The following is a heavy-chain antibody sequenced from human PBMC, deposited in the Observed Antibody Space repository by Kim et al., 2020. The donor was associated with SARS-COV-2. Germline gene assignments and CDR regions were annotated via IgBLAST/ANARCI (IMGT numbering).Heavy chain of an antibody. CDR3: ASCGRAAACY. CDR2: INHSGST. Sequence: SETLSLTCAVYGGSFSGYYWSWIRQPPGKGLEWIGEINHSGSTNYNPSLKSRVTISVDTSKNQFSLKLSSVTAADTAVYYCASCGRAAACYWGQGTLVTVSS. V-gene: IGHV4-34*01. J-gene: IGHJ4*02. CDR1: GGSFSGYY. D-gene: IGHD6-13*01.